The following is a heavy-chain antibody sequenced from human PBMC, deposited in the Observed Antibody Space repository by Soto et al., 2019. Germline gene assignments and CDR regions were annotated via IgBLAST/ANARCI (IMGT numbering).Heavy chain of an antibody. Sequence: GGSLRLSCAASGFTFSSYAMSWVRQAPGKGLEWVSAISGSGGSTYYADSVKGRFTISRDNSKNTLYLQMNSLRAEDTAVYYCAKDPAPHIGYCSGGSCNGLDYWGQGTLVTVSS. CDR3: AKDPAPHIGYCSGGSCNGLDY. D-gene: IGHD2-15*01. J-gene: IGHJ4*02. CDR2: ISGSGGST. CDR1: GFTFSSYA. V-gene: IGHV3-23*01.